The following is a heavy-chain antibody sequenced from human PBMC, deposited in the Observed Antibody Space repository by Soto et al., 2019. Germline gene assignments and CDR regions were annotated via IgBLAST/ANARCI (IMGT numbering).Heavy chain of an antibody. D-gene: IGHD6-19*01. V-gene: IGHV4-39*01. Sequence: PSETLSLTCTVSGGSISSSSYYWGWIRQPPGKGLEWIGSIYYSGSTYYNPSLKSRVTISVDTSKNQFSLKLSSVTAADTAVYYCASRGVGSSGWREPENEIDYWGQGTLVTVSS. CDR3: ASRGVGSSGWREPENEIDY. CDR2: IYYSGST. J-gene: IGHJ4*02. CDR1: GGSISSSSYY.